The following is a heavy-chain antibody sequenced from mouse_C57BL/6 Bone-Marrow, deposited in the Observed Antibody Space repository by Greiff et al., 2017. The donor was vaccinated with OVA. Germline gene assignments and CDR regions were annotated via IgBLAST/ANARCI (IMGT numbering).Heavy chain of an antibody. D-gene: IGHD1-1*01. CDR2: ISNLAYSI. J-gene: IGHJ4*01. V-gene: IGHV5-15*01. CDR3: AKHNYDSRYAMDY. Sequence: EVKVVESGGGLVQPGGSLKLSCAASGFTFSDYGMAWVRQAPRKGPAWVAFISNLAYSIYYADTVTGRFTISRENAKNTLYLEMSSLRSEDTAMYYCAKHNYDSRYAMDYWGQGTSVTVSS. CDR1: GFTFSDYG.